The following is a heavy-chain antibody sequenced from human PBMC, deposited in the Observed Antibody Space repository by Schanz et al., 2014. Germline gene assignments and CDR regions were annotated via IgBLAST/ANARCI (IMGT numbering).Heavy chain of an antibody. CDR2: IYDSGNT. CDR1: GDSMSSGGYY. Sequence: QVQLPESGPGLVKPSQTLSLTCNVSGDSMSSGGYYWNWIRQHPGKGLEWIGYIYDSGNTYYNPSLKSRVTMSIDTSENQFSLNLRSVTGADTAVYYCARLVGPSFYYRMDVWGQGTTXT. D-gene: IGHD2-15*01. V-gene: IGHV4-31*03. J-gene: IGHJ6*02. CDR3: ARLVGPSFYYRMDV.